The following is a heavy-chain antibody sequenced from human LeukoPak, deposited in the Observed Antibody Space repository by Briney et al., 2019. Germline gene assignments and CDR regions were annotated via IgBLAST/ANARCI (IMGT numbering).Heavy chain of an antibody. D-gene: IGHD3-22*01. J-gene: IGHJ4*02. CDR3: AREASSGYYFDY. CDR1: GGTFSSYA. CDR2: IIPIFGTA. V-gene: IGHV1-69*05. Sequence: ASVKLSCKASGGTFSSYAISWVRLAPGQGLEWMGGIIPIFGTANYAQKFQGRVTITTDESTSTAYMELSSLRSEDTAVYYCAREASSGYYFDYWGQGTLVTVSS.